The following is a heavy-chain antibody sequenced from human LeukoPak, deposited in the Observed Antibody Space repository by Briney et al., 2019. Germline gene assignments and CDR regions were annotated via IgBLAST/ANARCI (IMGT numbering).Heavy chain of an antibody. CDR3: ARFIGPAAMYYFDF. CDR2: IYPGDSDT. J-gene: IGHJ4*02. D-gene: IGHD2-2*01. V-gene: IGHV5-51*01. CDR1: GYRFTSYW. Sequence: GASLKISFQGSGYRFTSYWIGWVRQMPGKGLEWMGIIYPGDSDTRYSPSFQGQVTISADKSISTAYLQWSSLKAADTAMYYCARFIGPAAMYYFDFWGQGTLVTVSS.